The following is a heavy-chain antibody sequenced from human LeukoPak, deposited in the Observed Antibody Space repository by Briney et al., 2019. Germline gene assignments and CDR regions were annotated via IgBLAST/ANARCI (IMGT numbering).Heavy chain of an antibody. CDR3: ARDQRVTGRPDIDY. Sequence: PGGSLRLSCAASVFTFRDHWMHWVRDTPGKGLVWVSRISSDGSSTTYADSVKGRFTISRDNAKNTLYLQMNNLRAEDTAMYYCARDQRVTGRPDIDYWGQGTLVIVSS. CDR1: VFTFRDHW. D-gene: IGHD6-6*01. J-gene: IGHJ4*02. CDR2: ISSDGSST. V-gene: IGHV3-74*03.